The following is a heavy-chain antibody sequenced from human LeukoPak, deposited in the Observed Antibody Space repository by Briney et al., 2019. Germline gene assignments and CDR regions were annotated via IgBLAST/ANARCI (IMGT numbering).Heavy chain of an antibody. V-gene: IGHV4-59*01. Sequence: SETLSLTCTVSGGSISSYYWSWIRQPPGKGLEWIGYIYYSGSTNYNPSLKSRVTISVDTSKNQFSLKLSSVTAADTAVYYCAKDKFTVHDYRLSKRYYYMDVWGKGTTVTVSS. J-gene: IGHJ6*03. CDR2: IYYSGST. CDR1: GGSISSYY. CDR3: AKDKFTVHDYRLSKRYYYMDV. D-gene: IGHD4-11*01.